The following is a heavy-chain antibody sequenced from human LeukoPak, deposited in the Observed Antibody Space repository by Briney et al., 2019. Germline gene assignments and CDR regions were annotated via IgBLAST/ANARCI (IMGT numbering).Heavy chain of an antibody. V-gene: IGHV3-23*01. CDR3: AKDPNGDYIGAFDF. CDR2: ITANGRYT. J-gene: IGHJ3*01. D-gene: IGHD4-17*01. CDR1: AFSFSKFA. Sequence: GGSLSLSCGASAFSFSKFALIGVRQAPGKGLEGVSAITANGRYTLYADAVTGRFTVSRDNSKNTLYLQINSLSSEDTAMYYYAKDPNGDYIGAFDFWGQGTMDTVSS.